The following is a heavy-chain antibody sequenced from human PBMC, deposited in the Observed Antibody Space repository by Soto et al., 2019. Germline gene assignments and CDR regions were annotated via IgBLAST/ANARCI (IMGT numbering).Heavy chain of an antibody. CDR1: GGSITTYY. CDR2: IYYSGST. Sequence: PSETLPLTCTASGGSITTYYWSWIRQPPGKGLEWIGYIYYSGSTNYNPSLKSRVTISLDTSKNQFSLKLSSVTAADTAVYYCASVKNWNDFDYWGQGTLVTVSS. J-gene: IGHJ4*02. D-gene: IGHD1-1*01. CDR3: ASVKNWNDFDY. V-gene: IGHV4-59*01.